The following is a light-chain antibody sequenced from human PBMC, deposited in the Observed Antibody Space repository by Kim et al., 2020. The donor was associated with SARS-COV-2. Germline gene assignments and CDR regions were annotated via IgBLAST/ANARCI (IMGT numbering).Light chain of an antibody. CDR3: QQYGRSPPYT. Sequence: SLGEGATLSCRTSQGININAIVWYQQKPGQAPRLLIYGESRATGIPDRFSGSGYGTDFTLTISRLEPEDAAMYYCQQYGRSPPYTFGQGTKLEI. V-gene: IGKV3-20*01. CDR2: GES. CDR1: QGININA. J-gene: IGKJ2*01.